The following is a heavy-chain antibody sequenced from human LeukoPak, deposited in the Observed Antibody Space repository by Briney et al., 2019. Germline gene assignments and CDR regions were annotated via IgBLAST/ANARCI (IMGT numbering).Heavy chain of an antibody. D-gene: IGHD3-3*01. Sequence: AASVKVSCKASGYTFTSYDINWVRQATGQGLEWMGWMNPNSGNTGYAQKFQGRVTMTRNTSISTAYMELSRLRSDDTAVYYCAGSRLRFLEWADAFDIWGQGTMVTVSS. V-gene: IGHV1-8*01. CDR2: MNPNSGNT. CDR1: GYTFTSYD. CDR3: AGSRLRFLEWADAFDI. J-gene: IGHJ3*02.